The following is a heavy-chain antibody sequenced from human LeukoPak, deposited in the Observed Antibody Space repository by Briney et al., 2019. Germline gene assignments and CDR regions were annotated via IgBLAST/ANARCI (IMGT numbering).Heavy chain of an antibody. CDR3: AKDGCSSTSCQVDY. D-gene: IGHD2-2*01. V-gene: IGHV3-23*01. Sequence: GGSLRLSCAASGFTFSTTAMGWVRQAPGKGLEWLSVISGSGDNTVMSGSGENTYYADSVKGRFTISRDNSKNTLYLQMNSLRAEDTAVYYCAKDGCSSTSCQVDYWGQGTLVTVSS. CDR1: GFTFSTTA. J-gene: IGHJ4*02. CDR2: ISGSGDNTVMSGSGENT.